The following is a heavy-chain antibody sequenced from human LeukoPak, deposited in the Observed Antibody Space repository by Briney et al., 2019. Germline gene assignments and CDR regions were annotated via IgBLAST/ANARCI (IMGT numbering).Heavy chain of an antibody. CDR3: AKGRIAVAGSPRGMDV. J-gene: IGHJ6*02. CDR1: ALTFSSYA. D-gene: IGHD6-19*01. Sequence: GGSLTLSCAPSALTFSSYAMSWVRQAPGKGLEWVSAISVSGGSTNYADSMKGRFTLSREHTKNTLYQQMNSLRAEDTAVYDCAKGRIAVAGSPRGMDVWGQGTTVTVSS. CDR2: ISVSGGST. V-gene: IGHV3-23*01.